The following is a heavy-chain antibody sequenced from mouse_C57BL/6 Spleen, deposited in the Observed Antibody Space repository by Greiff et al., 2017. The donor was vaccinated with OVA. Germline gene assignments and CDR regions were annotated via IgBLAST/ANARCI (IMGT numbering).Heavy chain of an antibody. CDR2: IDPETGGT. Sequence: QVQLKESGAELVRPGASVTLSCKASGYTFTDYEMHWVKQTPVHGLEWIGAIDPETGGTAYNQKFKGKAILTADKSSSTAYMELRSLTSEDSAVYDGTRKDDYDGDYFDYWGQGTTLTVSS. V-gene: IGHV1-15*01. J-gene: IGHJ2*01. CDR1: GYTFTDYE. CDR3: TRKDDYDGDYFDY. D-gene: IGHD2-4*01.